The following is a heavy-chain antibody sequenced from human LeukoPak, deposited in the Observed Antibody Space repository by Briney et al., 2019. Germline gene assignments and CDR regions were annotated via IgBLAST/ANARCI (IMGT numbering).Heavy chain of an antibody. V-gene: IGHV5-51*01. CDR2: IHCSGSDT. D-gene: IGHD1-26*01. CDR3: ARLTPGVGATAEY. J-gene: IGHJ4*02. Sequence: ESLKISCKASGYDFSVNWIGWVRQMPGKGLEWMGVIHCSGSDTRYNPSFQGQVTISADRSISTTSLQWRSLKASDTATYYCARLTPGVGATAEYWGQGTLVTVSS. CDR1: GYDFSVNW.